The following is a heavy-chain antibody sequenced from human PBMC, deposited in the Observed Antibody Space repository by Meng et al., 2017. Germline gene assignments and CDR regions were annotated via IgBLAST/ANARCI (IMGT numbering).Heavy chain of an antibody. Sequence: HVQLVQPGAEVKKPVASVKVACKASRYTFTSYAMHCVRQAPGQRLEWMGWINAGNGNTKYSQKFQGRVTITRDTSASTAYMELSSLRSEDTAVYYCARDKLKTFDPWGQGTLVTVPS. CDR3: ARDKLKTFDP. CDR2: INAGNGNT. J-gene: IGHJ5*02. CDR1: RYTFTSYA. V-gene: IGHV1-3*01.